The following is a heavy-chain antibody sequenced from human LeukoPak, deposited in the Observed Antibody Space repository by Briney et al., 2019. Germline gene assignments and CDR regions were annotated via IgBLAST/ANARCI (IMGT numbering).Heavy chain of an antibody. CDR3: ARTTVTTASAFDI. Sequence: SETLSLTCAVYGGSFSGYYWSWIRQPPGKGLEWVGEINHSGSTNYNPSLKSRVTISIDTSKNQFSLTLSSVPAADTAVYYCARTTVTTASAFDIWGQGTMVTVSS. D-gene: IGHD4-17*01. J-gene: IGHJ3*02. CDR2: INHSGST. V-gene: IGHV4-34*01. CDR1: GGSFSGYY.